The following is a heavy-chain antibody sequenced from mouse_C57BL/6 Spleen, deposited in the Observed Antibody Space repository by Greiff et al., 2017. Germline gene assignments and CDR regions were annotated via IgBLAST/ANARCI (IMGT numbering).Heavy chain of an antibody. J-gene: IGHJ2*01. CDR2: IYPGDGDT. CDR1: GYAFSSYW. D-gene: IGHD2-1*01. V-gene: IGHV1-80*01. CDR3: EAVYGNRYYFDY. Sequence: VQGVESGAELVKPGASVKISCKASGYAFSSYWMNWVKQRPGKGLEWIGQIYPGDGDTNYNGKFKGKATLTADKSSSTAYMQLSSLTSEDSAVYFCEAVYGNRYYFDYGGQGTTLTVSS.